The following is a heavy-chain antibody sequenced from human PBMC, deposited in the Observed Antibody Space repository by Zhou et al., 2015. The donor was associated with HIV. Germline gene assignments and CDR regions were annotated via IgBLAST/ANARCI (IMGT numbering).Heavy chain of an antibody. CDR1: GFAFNDYA. CDR3: AKDIGYDILTGFSLKGYYMDV. Sequence: EVQLLESGGGLVQPGGSLRVSCAASGFAFNDYAMSWVRQAPGKGLEWVSSVLGGSGTSTRYADSVKGRFTISRDNSENTLYVQMNTLRVEDTAVYYCAKDIGYDILTGFSLKGYYMDVWGKGTTVIVSS. D-gene: IGHD3-9*01. J-gene: IGHJ6*03. V-gene: IGHV3-23*01. CDR2: LGGSGTST.